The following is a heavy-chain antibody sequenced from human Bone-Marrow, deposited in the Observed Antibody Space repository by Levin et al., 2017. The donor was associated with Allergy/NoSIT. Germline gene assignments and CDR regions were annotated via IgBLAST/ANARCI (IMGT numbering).Heavy chain of an antibody. CDR2: IYPRDSDT. CDR3: ARRAPNRIGTTGNWFDP. V-gene: IGHV5-51*01. D-gene: IGHD1-7*01. J-gene: IGHJ5*02. CDR1: GSSFTTSW. Sequence: GESLKISCTGSGSSFTTSWIGWVRQMPGKGLEWMGIIYPRDSDTRYSPSFEGQVTISADKSISTAYLQWNSLKASDTAMYYCARRAPNRIGTTGNWFDPWGQGTLVTVSS.